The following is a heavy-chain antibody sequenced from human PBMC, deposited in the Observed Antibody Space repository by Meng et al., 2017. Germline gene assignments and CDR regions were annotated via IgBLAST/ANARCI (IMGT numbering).Heavy chain of an antibody. CDR2: IKEDGGKK. J-gene: IGHJ6*02. V-gene: IGHV3-7*03. Sequence: GESLKISCAASGFSFSSYWMSWVRQAPGKGLEWVANIKEDGGKKFYVDSVKGRFTISRDNTNPSLDLQINSVRVEDTAVYYCARERALYYYGMDVWGQGTTVTVSS. CDR3: ARERALYYYGMDV. CDR1: GFSFSSYW.